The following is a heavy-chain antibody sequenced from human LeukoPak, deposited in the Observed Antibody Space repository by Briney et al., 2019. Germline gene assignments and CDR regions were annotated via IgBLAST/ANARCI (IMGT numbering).Heavy chain of an antibody. CDR2: INHSGST. Sequence: SETLSLTCAVYGGSFSGYYWSWIRQPPGKGLEWIGEINHSGSTNYNPSLKSRVTISLDTSKNQFSLKLSSVTAADTAVYYCARVLYDIVVVPRNWFDPWGQGTLVTVSS. CDR1: GGSFSGYY. V-gene: IGHV4-34*01. J-gene: IGHJ5*02. D-gene: IGHD2-2*01. CDR3: ARVLYDIVVVPRNWFDP.